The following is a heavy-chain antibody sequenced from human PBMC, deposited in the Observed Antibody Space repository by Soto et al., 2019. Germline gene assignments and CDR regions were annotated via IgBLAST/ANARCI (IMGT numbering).Heavy chain of an antibody. J-gene: IGHJ4*02. CDR2: ISYDGRYK. D-gene: IGHD3-10*01. Sequence: QVQLVESGGGVVQPGRSLRLSCAASEFIFSSYGMHWVRQAPGKGLEWVAVISYDGRYKYYSDSVEGRFTISRDNSKNTLYLQMNSLRAEDTAIYYCAKDNMVRAPLGIFDYWGQGTLVTVSS. CDR3: AKDNMVRAPLGIFDY. V-gene: IGHV3-30*18. CDR1: EFIFSSYG.